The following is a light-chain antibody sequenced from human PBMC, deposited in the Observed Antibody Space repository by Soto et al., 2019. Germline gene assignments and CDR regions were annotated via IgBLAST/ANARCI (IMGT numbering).Light chain of an antibody. Sequence: DIQMTQSPSTLSASVGGRVTITCRASQSVGTWVAWYQQKPGKAPKLLIYGASNLESGVPSRFSGSGSGTEFTLTITTLQPDDFAVYFCQQYGRSPTTFGQGTKVDIK. CDR1: QSVGTW. J-gene: IGKJ1*01. CDR2: GAS. V-gene: IGKV1-5*01. CDR3: QQYGRSPTT.